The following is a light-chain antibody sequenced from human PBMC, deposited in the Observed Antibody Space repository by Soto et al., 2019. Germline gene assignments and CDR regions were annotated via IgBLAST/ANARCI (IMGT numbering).Light chain of an antibody. CDR1: QNVYNN. J-gene: IGKJ4*01. Sequence: EIVMTQSPATLSASPGEGATLSCKAGQNVYNNLAWYQQRPGQPPRLLIYDASTRATGISARFSGSGYGTEFTLTISSVPSEYFAVYFCQQCRNWPLTFGGGTKVEIK. CDR2: DAS. CDR3: QQCRNWPLT. V-gene: IGKV3-15*01.